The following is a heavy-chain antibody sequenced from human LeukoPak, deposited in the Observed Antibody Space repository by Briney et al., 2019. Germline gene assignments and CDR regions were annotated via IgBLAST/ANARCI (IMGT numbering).Heavy chain of an antibody. D-gene: IGHD2-2*01. J-gene: IGHJ4*02. CDR2: ISYDGSNK. CDR1: RFTFSSYG. Sequence: AGGSLRLSCAASRFTFSSYGMHWVRQAPGKGLEWVAVISYDGSNKYYADSVKGRFTISRDNSKNTLYLQMNSLRAEDTAVYYCALRGSTSGLYWGQGTLVTVSS. CDR3: ALRGSTSGLY. V-gene: IGHV3-30*03.